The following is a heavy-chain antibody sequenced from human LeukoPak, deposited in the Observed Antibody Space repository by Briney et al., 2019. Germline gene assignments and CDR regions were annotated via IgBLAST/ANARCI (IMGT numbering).Heavy chain of an antibody. CDR1: GFTFSSYS. CDR2: ISSSSSYI. Sequence: PGGSLRFSCAASGFTFSSYSMNWVRQAPGKGLEWVSSISSSSSYIYYADSVKGRFTISRDNDKNSLYLQMNSLRAEDTAVYYCARGTDGYNYDQTYYFGYWGQGTLVTVSS. V-gene: IGHV3-21*01. D-gene: IGHD5-24*01. J-gene: IGHJ4*02. CDR3: ARGTDGYNYDQTYYFGY.